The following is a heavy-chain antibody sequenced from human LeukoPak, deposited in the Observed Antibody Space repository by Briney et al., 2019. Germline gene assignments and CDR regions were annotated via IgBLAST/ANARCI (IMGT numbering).Heavy chain of an antibody. CDR2: IYGGGST. V-gene: IGHV3-53*01. J-gene: IGHJ3*02. Sequence: GGSLRLSCAASGFTVSTNYMNWVRQAPGKGLEWVSGIYGGGSTYYAASVKGRFTISRDNSKNTLYLQMNSLRAEETAMYYCARDRHRPDIWGQGTMVTVSS. CDR1: GFTVSTNY. CDR3: ARDRHRPDI. D-gene: IGHD2-21*01.